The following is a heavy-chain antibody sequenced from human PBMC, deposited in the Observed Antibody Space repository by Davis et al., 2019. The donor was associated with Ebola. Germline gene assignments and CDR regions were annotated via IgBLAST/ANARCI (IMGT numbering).Heavy chain of an antibody. D-gene: IGHD2-2*01. CDR2: INPSGGST. J-gene: IGHJ6*02. CDR3: ARDGIPADIVVVPALVHYYYYYYGMDV. CDR1: GYTFTSYY. V-gene: IGHV1-46*01. Sequence: VSVKVSCKASGYTFTSYYMHWVRQAPGQGLEWMGIINPSGGSTSYAQKFQGRVTMTRDTSTSTVYMELSSLRSEDTAVYYCARDGIPADIVVVPALVHYYYYYYGMDVWGQGTTVTVSS.